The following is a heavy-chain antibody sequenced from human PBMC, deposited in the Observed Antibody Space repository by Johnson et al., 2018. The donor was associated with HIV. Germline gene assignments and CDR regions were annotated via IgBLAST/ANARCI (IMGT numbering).Heavy chain of an antibody. CDR3: ARLPSRGGTIKDAFDI. D-gene: IGHD2-15*01. CDR1: GFTFDDYG. CDR2: IDWNGGRQ. V-gene: IGHV3-20*04. J-gene: IGHJ3*02. Sequence: VQLVESGGGVVRPGGSLRLSCAASGFTFDDYGMTWVRQAPGKGLEWVSGIDWNGGRQAYVDSVKGRFTISRDNAKNSLYMEMNSLRAEDTALYYCARLPSRGGTIKDAFDIWGQGTMVTVYS.